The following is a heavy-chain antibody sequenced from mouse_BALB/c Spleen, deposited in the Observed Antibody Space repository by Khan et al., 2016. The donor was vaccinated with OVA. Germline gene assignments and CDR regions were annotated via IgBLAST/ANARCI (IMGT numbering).Heavy chain of an antibody. V-gene: IGHV1-5*01. Sequence: VQLQQSGTVLARPGSSVKMSCKASGYTFTSYWMHWVKQRPGKGLEWIGGIFSGNSDTSYNKKFKGKAKLTAVTSAITAYMELSSQTNEDPAVYYCTRAGYGALAYWGQGTLVTVSA. CDR1: GYTFTSYW. CDR2: IFSGNSDT. D-gene: IGHD1-1*01. CDR3: TRAGYGALAY. J-gene: IGHJ3*01.